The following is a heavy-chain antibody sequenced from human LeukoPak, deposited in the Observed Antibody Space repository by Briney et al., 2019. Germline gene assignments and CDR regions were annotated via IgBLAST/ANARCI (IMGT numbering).Heavy chain of an antibody. V-gene: IGHV3-74*01. J-gene: IGHJ4*02. D-gene: IGHD4-17*01. Sequence: GGSLRLSCVASRFTLSSYWMNWVRQAPGKGLVWVSCINGYGTTTNYADSVKGRFTISRDNAKNILYLQMNSLRVEDTAVYYCARDEPTVTTGPPVGSWGQGTLVTVSS. CDR2: INGYGTTT. CDR3: ARDEPTVTTGPPVGS. CDR1: RFTLSSYW.